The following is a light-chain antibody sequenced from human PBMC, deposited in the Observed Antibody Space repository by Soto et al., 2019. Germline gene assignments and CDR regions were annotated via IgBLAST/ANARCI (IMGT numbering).Light chain of an antibody. CDR2: GAS. J-gene: IGKJ1*01. V-gene: IGKV3-20*01. Sequence: EIVLTQSPGTLSLSPGERATLSCRASQIVSTNWLAWYQQKPGQAPILLIYGASRRATGIPDRFSGSGSGTDFTLTISRLEPEDFAVYYCQQYDSSWTFGQGTKVEIK. CDR3: QQYDSSWT. CDR1: QIVSTNW.